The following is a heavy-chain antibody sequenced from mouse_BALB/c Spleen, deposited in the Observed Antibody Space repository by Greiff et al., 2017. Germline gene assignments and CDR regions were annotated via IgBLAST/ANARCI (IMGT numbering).Heavy chain of an antibody. Sequence: EVKLMESGGGLVQPGGSLRLSCATSGFTFTDYYMSWVRQPPGKALEWLGFIRNKANGYTTEYSASVKGRFTISRDNSQSILYLQMNTLRAEDSATYYCAREGYYPYYFDYWGQGTTLTVSS. J-gene: IGHJ2*01. V-gene: IGHV7-3*02. CDR2: IRNKANGYTT. D-gene: IGHD1-1*01. CDR1: GFTFTDYY. CDR3: AREGYYPYYFDY.